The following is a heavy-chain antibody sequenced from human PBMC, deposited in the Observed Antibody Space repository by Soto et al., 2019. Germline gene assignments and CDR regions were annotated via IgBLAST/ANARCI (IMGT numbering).Heavy chain of an antibody. Sequence: PGGSLRLSCAASGFTFSTFWMHWLRQVPGKGLVWVSRINGDGNITNYADSVKGRFTISRDNAKSTLYLQMNSLRAEDAAVYYCAREFNSPELWRAFDVWGQGTMVTVSS. J-gene: IGHJ3*01. V-gene: IGHV3-74*01. CDR1: GFTFSTFW. CDR3: AREFNSPELWRAFDV. CDR2: INGDGNIT. D-gene: IGHD1-7*01.